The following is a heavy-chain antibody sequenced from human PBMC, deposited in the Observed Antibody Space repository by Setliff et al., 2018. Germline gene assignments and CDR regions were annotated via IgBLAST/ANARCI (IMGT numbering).Heavy chain of an antibody. CDR2: ISAYNGNT. CDR3: ARRGLGYDFWSGYYTMYYFDY. V-gene: IGHV1-8*03. D-gene: IGHD3-3*01. CDR1: GYTFSTYG. J-gene: IGHJ4*02. Sequence: ASVKVSCKDSGYTFSTYGISWVRQAPGQGLEWMGWISAYNGNTGYAQKFQGRVTITRNTSISTAYMELSSLRSEDTAVYYCARRGLGYDFWSGYYTMYYFDYWGQGTLVTVSS.